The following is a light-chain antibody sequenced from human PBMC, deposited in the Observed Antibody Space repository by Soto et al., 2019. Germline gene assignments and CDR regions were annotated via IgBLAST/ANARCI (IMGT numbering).Light chain of an antibody. CDR3: QQYNDWPLT. Sequence: EIVLTQSPATLSLPPGERATLSCRASQSVSSNLAWYQQKPGQAPRLLIYGASTRATGIPARFSGSGSGTEFTLTISSLQSEDFALYYCQQYNDWPLTFGQGTKVDIK. CDR2: GAS. J-gene: IGKJ1*01. V-gene: IGKV3-15*01. CDR1: QSVSSN.